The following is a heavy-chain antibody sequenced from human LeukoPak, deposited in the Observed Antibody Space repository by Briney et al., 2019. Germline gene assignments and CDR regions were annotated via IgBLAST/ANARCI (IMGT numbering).Heavy chain of an antibody. D-gene: IGHD3-22*01. CDR1: GYTFTDYY. Sequence: ASVKVSCKGSGYTFTDYYMHWVRQAPGQGLEWMGWIYPNRGGTNYAQKFQGRVTMTRDTSINTAYMERNRLRSDDTAVYYCARAYDGSGNLDYWGQGTLVTVSS. J-gene: IGHJ4*02. CDR3: ARAYDGSGNLDY. CDR2: IYPNRGGT. V-gene: IGHV1-2*02.